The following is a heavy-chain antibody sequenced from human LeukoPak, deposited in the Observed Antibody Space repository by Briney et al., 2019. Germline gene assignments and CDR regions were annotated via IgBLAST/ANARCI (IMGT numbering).Heavy chain of an antibody. CDR2: IDPNSGGT. CDR1: GYTFTGKF. Sequence: RASVKVSFKASGYTFTGKFIHWVRQAPGQGLEWMGWIDPNSGGTKYAQKFQGRVSMTRDTSISTAYMELSRLRSDDTALYYCARAYYYDSSGYYFDYWGQGTLVTASS. D-gene: IGHD3-22*01. CDR3: ARAYYYDSSGYYFDY. J-gene: IGHJ4*02. V-gene: IGHV1-2*02.